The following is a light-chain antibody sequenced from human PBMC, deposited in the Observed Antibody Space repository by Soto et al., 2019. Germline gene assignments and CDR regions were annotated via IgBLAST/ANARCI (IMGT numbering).Light chain of an antibody. CDR3: QQSYSTPQT. Sequence: DIQMPPSPSSLYASVENRVTITCRASRGISTFLDWYQQQPVKASKLLIYAAYTSQSGVPSRFSSSGSGTDFTLTISSLQPEDVATYYCQQSYSTPQTFGQGTKVDIK. V-gene: IGKV1-39*01. CDR1: RGISTF. CDR2: AAY. J-gene: IGKJ1*01.